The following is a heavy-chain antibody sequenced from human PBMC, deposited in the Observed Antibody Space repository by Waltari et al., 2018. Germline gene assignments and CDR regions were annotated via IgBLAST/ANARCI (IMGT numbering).Heavy chain of an antibody. CDR2: IYYSGST. CDR3: ARESWIQLWNYFDY. Sequence: QVQLQESGPGLVKPSETLSLTCTVSGGPISSYYWSWIRQPPGKGLEWIGYIYYSGSTNYNPSLKSRVTISVDTSKNQFSLKLSSVTAADTAVYYCARESWIQLWNYFDYWGQGTLVTVSS. D-gene: IGHD5-18*01. V-gene: IGHV4-59*01. J-gene: IGHJ4*02. CDR1: GGPISSYY.